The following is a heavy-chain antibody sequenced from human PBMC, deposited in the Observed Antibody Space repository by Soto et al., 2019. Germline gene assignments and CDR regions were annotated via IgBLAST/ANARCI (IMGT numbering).Heavy chain of an antibody. V-gene: IGHV4-61*01. CDR1: GDSVTSGKYH. CDR3: AMSPVDTYMIYWFEP. J-gene: IGHJ5*02. D-gene: IGHD3-16*01. CDR2: SYYSGST. Sequence: AETLSLTCTVSGDSVTSGKYHGSWIRQPPGKGLEWSRHSYYSGSTNYSPSLKSRVPISLDTSNNQLARKLTSVTPVYMIICHCAMSPVDTYMIYWFEPWGQGTLVNVSS.